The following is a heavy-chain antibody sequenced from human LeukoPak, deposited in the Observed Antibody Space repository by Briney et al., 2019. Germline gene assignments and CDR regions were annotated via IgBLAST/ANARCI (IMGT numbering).Heavy chain of an antibody. Sequence: ASVKVSCKASGYTFTGYYMHWVRQAPGQGLEWLGLITPSGDNTWYAQKFQRRVTMTRDMSTTTDYLELSSLRYEDTAVYYCARDRQRDYVWGSYHPDRPWFDPWGQGTLVTVSS. D-gene: IGHD3-16*02. CDR2: ITPSGDNT. V-gene: IGHV1-46*01. CDR3: ARDRQRDYVWGSYHPDRPWFDP. CDR1: GYTFTGYY. J-gene: IGHJ5*02.